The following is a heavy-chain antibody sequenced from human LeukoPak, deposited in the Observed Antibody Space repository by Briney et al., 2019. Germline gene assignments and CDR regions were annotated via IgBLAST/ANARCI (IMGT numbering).Heavy chain of an antibody. Sequence: ASVKVSCKASGYTFTSYDINWVRQATGQGLEWMGWMNPNSGNTGYAQKFQGRATMTRNTSISTAYMELSSLRSEDTAVYYCARGLAYYDFWSGYYSLGHYYGMDVWGQGTTVTVSS. J-gene: IGHJ6*02. CDR2: MNPNSGNT. CDR1: GYTFTSYD. D-gene: IGHD3-3*01. CDR3: ARGLAYYDFWSGYYSLGHYYGMDV. V-gene: IGHV1-8*01.